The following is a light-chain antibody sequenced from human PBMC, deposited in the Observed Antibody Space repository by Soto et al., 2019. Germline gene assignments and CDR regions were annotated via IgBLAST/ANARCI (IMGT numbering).Light chain of an antibody. Sequence: QSVLTQPPSGSGTPGQRVTISCSGSSSNIGSNTVNWYQQLPGTAPKLLIYSNNQRPSGVPDRFSGSKSGTSASLAISGLQSEDEADYYCAAWDDSLNGGVFGGGTQLTVL. J-gene: IGLJ7*01. CDR3: AAWDDSLNGGV. CDR1: SSNIGSNT. V-gene: IGLV1-44*01. CDR2: SNN.